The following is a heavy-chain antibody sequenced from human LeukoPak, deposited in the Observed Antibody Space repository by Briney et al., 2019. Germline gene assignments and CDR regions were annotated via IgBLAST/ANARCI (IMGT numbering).Heavy chain of an antibody. V-gene: IGHV1-46*01. Sequence: ASVKVSCKASGYTFTSYGISWVRQAPGQGLEWMGIINPSGGSTSYAQKFQGRVTMTRDTSTSTVYMELSSLRSEDTAVYYCARASDSSGWYPFLFDCWGQGTLVTVSS. CDR2: INPSGGST. J-gene: IGHJ4*02. CDR3: ARASDSSGWYPFLFDC. CDR1: GYTFTSYG. D-gene: IGHD6-19*01.